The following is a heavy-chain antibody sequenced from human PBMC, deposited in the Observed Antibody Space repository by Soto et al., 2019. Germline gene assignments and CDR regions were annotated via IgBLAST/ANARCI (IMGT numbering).Heavy chain of an antibody. CDR2: ISGSGGNR. Sequence: AGGSLRLSCAASGFTFSSYAMSWVRQAPGNGLEWVSAISGSGGNRYYADSVKGRFTISRDNSKNTLYLQMNSLRAEDTAVYYCAKVPSGSYQDYNWFDPWGQGTLVPVSS. V-gene: IGHV3-23*01. CDR1: GFTFSSYA. CDR3: AKVPSGSYQDYNWFDP. D-gene: IGHD1-26*01. J-gene: IGHJ5*02.